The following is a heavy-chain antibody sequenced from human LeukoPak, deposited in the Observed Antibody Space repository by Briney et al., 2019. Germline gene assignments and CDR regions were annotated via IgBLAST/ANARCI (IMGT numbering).Heavy chain of an antibody. J-gene: IGHJ4*02. CDR3: ARGDDYGDYWGLY. CDR2: ISTYNGNT. Sequence: WASVKVSCKTSRYTFTSYDINWVRQAPGQGLEWMGWISTYNGNTNYAQKLQGRVTMTTDTSTSTAYMELRSLISDDAAVYYCARGDDYGDYWGLYWGQGTLVTVSS. V-gene: IGHV1-18*01. CDR1: RYTFTSYD. D-gene: IGHD4-17*01.